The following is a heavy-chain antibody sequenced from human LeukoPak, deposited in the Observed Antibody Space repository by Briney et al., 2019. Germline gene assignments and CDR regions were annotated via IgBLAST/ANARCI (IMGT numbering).Heavy chain of an antibody. Sequence: SQTLSLTCAISGDSVSSNSAAWNWIRQSPSRGLEWLGRTYYRSKWYNDYAVSVKSRITINSDTSKNQFSLQLNSVTPEDTAVYYCAREGIVVVPAAMNYWYFDLWGRGTLVTVSS. V-gene: IGHV6-1*01. CDR1: GDSVSSNSAA. CDR2: TYYRSKWYN. J-gene: IGHJ2*01. D-gene: IGHD2-2*01. CDR3: AREGIVVVPAAMNYWYFDL.